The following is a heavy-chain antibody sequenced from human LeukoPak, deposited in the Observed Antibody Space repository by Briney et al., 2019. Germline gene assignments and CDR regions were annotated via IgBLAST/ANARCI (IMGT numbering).Heavy chain of an antibody. Sequence: PGGSLRLSCAASGFTFSSFEMSWVRQAPGTGLEWISYISGSGSTMYYADSVKGHFTTSRDNVKNSLYLQMNSLRAEDTAVYYCVEGGAARFDYWGQGTLVTVSS. CDR3: VEGGAARFDY. V-gene: IGHV3-48*03. D-gene: IGHD5-18*01. CDR2: ISGSGSTM. J-gene: IGHJ4*02. CDR1: GFTFSSFE.